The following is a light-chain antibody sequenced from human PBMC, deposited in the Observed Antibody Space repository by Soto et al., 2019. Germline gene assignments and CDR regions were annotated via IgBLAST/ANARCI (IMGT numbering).Light chain of an antibody. Sequence: DIQLTQTPSTLSASVGDEVTITCRASQTSSRRLAWYQQKPGRAPKLLIYDASTLESGGPSRCSGSGSETEFTLTTSRLQPDDFAAYFCHSTAFGQGTRL. CDR1: QTSSRR. CDR2: DAS. CDR3: HSTA. J-gene: IGKJ5*01. V-gene: IGKV1-5*01.